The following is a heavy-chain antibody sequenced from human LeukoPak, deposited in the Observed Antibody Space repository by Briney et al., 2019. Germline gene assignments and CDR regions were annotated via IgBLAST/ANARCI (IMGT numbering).Heavy chain of an antibody. D-gene: IGHD3-3*01. J-gene: IGHJ6*03. CDR2: IYTSGST. Sequence: SQTLSLTCTVSGGSISSGSYYWSWIRQPAGKGLEWIGRIYTSGSTNYNPSLKSRVTISVDTSKNQFSLKLSSVTAADTAVYYCARAYDFWSGYYMDYYYYMDVWGKGTTVTVSS. V-gene: IGHV4-61*02. CDR3: ARAYDFWSGYYMDYYYYMDV. CDR1: GGSISSGSYY.